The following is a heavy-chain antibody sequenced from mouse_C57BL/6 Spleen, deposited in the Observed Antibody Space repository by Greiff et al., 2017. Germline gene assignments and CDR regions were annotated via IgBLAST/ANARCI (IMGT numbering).Heavy chain of an antibody. V-gene: IGHV1-55*01. CDR1: GYTFTSYW. CDR3: AREGNTGTGFAY. D-gene: IGHD4-1*01. Sequence: QVQLKQPGAELVKPGASVKMSCKASGYTFTSYWITWVKQRPGQGLEWIGDIYPGSGSTNYNEKFKSKATLTVDTSSSTAYMQLSSLTSEDSAVYYCAREGNTGTGFAYWGQGTLVTVSA. J-gene: IGHJ3*01. CDR2: IYPGSGST.